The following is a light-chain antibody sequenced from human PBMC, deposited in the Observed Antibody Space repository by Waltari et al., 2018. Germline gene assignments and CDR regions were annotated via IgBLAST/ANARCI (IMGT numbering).Light chain of an antibody. CDR2: EGS. J-gene: IGLJ3*02. CDR1: RSGVGSYNL. V-gene: IGLV2-23*01. CDR3: CSYAGAV. Sequence: QSALTPPASVSGSPGQSITISCTGTRSGVGSYNLVAWYQQHPGKAPKLMIYEGSKRPSGVSNRFSGSKSGNTASLTISGLQAEDEADYYCCSYAGAVFGGGTKLTIL.